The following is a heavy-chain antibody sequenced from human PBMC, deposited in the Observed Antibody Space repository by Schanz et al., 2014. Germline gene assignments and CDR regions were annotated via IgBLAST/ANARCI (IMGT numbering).Heavy chain of an antibody. D-gene: IGHD3-9*01. CDR3: ARRNFYDKSAAFDY. CDR2: ISYDGNNE. V-gene: IGHV3-30*03. J-gene: IGHJ4*02. CDR1: GFTFDPYA. Sequence: QVQLVESGGGVVQPGGSLRLSCAASGFTFDPYAMHWVRQAPGKGLEWVAVISYDGNNEDYADSVKGRFSISRDNSQNTLYLQMDSLKTEDTAVYYCARRNFYDKSAAFDYWGQGSLVTVSS.